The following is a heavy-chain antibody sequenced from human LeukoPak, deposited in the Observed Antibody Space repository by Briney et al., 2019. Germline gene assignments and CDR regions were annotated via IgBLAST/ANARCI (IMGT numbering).Heavy chain of an antibody. CDR3: TTEEFIVATIAY. Sequence: GSLRLSCAASGFTFSNAWMSWVRQAPGKGLEWVGRIKSKTDGGTTDYAAPVKGRFTISRDDSKNTLFLPMNSLKTEDTAVYFCTTEEFIVATIAYWGQGTLVTVSS. D-gene: IGHD5-12*01. V-gene: IGHV3-15*01. CDR2: IKSKTDGGTT. CDR1: GFTFSNAW. J-gene: IGHJ4*02.